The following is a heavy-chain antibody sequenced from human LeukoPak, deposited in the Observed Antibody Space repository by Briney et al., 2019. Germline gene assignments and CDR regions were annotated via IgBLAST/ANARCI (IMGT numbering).Heavy chain of an antibody. D-gene: IGHD3-22*01. Sequence: GGSLRLSCTASGFAFGDYAMSWFRQAPGKGLEWVGFIRSKAYGGTTEYAASVKGRFTISRDDSKSIAYLQMNSLKTEDTAVYYCTRGGDYYDSSGYYCDYWGQGTLVTVSS. CDR2: IRSKAYGGTT. CDR3: TRGGDYYDSSGYYCDY. J-gene: IGHJ4*02. V-gene: IGHV3-49*03. CDR1: GFAFGDYA.